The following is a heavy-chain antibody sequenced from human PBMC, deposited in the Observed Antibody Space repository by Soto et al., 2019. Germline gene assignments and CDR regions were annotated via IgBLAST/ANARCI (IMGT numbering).Heavy chain of an antibody. V-gene: IGHV1-18*01. CDR2: ISAYNGNT. CDR1: GYAFSSYV. Sequence: ASVKVSCKASGYAFSSYVMHWVRQAPGQGLEWMGWISAYNGNTNYAQKLQGRVSLTEDTSTDTAYMELSSLRSEDTAVHYCAAVRRYSSGRHLDYWGQGILVTVSS. D-gene: IGHD6-19*01. CDR3: AAVRRYSSGRHLDY. J-gene: IGHJ4*02.